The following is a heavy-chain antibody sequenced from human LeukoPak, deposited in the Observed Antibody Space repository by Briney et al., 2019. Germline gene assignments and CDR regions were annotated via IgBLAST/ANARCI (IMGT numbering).Heavy chain of an antibody. V-gene: IGHV3-48*01. CDR2: ITYNSGTI. Sequence: PGGSLRLSCAASGFTFRSYAMQWVRQAPGKGLEWVSYITYNSGTIFYADSVKGRFTISRDNSKNTLYLQMNSLRAEDTAVYYCPKDSTAVTASDYWGQGTLVTVSS. CDR3: PKDSTAVTASDY. CDR1: GFTFRSYA. J-gene: IGHJ4*02. D-gene: IGHD2-21*02.